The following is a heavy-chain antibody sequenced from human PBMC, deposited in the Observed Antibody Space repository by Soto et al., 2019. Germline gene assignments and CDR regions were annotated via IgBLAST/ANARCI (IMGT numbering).Heavy chain of an antibody. V-gene: IGHV3-23*01. CDR1: GFTFSSYA. D-gene: IGHD6-13*01. Sequence: EVQLLESGGGLVQPGGSLRLSCAASGFTFSSYAMSWVRQAPGKGLEWVSAISGSGGSTYYADSVKGRFTISRDNSKNTLYLQMNSLRVEDTAVYYCATRPSLYSSSWYAHDYWGQGTLVTVSS. J-gene: IGHJ4*02. CDR2: ISGSGGST. CDR3: ATRPSLYSSSWYAHDY.